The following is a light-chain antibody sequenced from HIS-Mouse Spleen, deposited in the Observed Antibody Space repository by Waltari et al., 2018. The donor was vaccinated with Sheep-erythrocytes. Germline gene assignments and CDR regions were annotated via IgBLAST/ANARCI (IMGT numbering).Light chain of an antibody. CDR2: ECS. V-gene: IGLV2-23*01. Sequence: QPALTDPASVPGSPVQSIATPCTGPSRDVGRYILVSWSQQHRGKAPKLMIYECSKRPSGVSNRFSGSKSGNTASLTISGLQAEDEADYYCCSYAGSSTYVVFGGGTKLTVL. CDR1: SRDVGRYIL. CDR3: CSYAGSSTYVV. J-gene: IGLJ2*01.